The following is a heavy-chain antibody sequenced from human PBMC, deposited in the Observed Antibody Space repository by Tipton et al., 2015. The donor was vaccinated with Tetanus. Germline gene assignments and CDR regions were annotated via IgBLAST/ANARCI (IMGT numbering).Heavy chain of an antibody. CDR3: ATLNVVGQRAGRGNWFDP. CDR2: ISYSGSS. D-gene: IGHD2-2*01. J-gene: IGHJ5*02. CDR1: GGSISSGSYY. V-gene: IGHV4-31*03. Sequence: TLSLTCTVSGGSISSGSYYWSWIRQHPGRGLEWIGYISYSGSSHYSPSLKSRVTMSADTSKNQFSLKLRSVTAADTAIYYWATLNVVGQRAGRGNWFDPWGLGTLVTVSS.